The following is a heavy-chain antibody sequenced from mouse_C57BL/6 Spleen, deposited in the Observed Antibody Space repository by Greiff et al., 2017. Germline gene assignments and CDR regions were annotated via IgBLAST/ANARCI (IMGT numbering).Heavy chain of an antibody. Sequence: QVQLQQSGPGLVQPSQSLSITCTVSGFSLTSYGVHWVRQSPGKGLEWLGVIWRGGSTDYNAAFMSRLSITKDNSKSQVLFKMNSLQADDTAIYYCAKKKGYSQAMDYWGQGTSVTVSS. V-gene: IGHV2-5*01. J-gene: IGHJ4*01. CDR2: IWRGGST. D-gene: IGHD3-1*01. CDR1: GFSLTSYG. CDR3: AKKKGYSQAMDY.